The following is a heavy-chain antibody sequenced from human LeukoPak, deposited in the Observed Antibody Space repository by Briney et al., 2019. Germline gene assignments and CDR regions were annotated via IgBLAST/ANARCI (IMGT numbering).Heavy chain of an antibody. CDR1: GFTFSSYA. CDR2: ISGSGSPT. V-gene: IGHV3-23*01. Sequence: PGRSLRLSCAASGFTFSSYAMHWVRQAPGKGLEWVSFISGSGSPTYYADSVKGRFTISRDNSKNTLYLQLNSLRSEDTAVYYCAKEGSYGDFDYWGQGTLVTVSS. D-gene: IGHD4-17*01. CDR3: AKEGSYGDFDY. J-gene: IGHJ4*02.